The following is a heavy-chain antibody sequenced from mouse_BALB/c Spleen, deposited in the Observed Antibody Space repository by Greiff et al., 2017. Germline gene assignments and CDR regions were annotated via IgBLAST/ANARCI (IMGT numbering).Heavy chain of an antibody. CDR1: GFNIKDYY. Sequence: EVQLQQSGAELVRPGALVKLSCKASGFNIKDYYMHWVKQRPEQGLEWIGWIDPENGNTIYDPKFQGKASITADTSSNTAYLQLSSLTSEDTAVYYCARRWDYDEGFAYWGQGTLVTVSA. CDR3: ARRWDYDEGFAY. J-gene: IGHJ3*01. CDR2: IDPENGNT. V-gene: IGHV14-1*02. D-gene: IGHD2-4*01.